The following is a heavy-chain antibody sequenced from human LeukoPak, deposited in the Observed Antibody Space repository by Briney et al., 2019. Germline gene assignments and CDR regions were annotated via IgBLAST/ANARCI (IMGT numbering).Heavy chain of an antibody. CDR3: AKAPAYSSSWTYYFDY. CDR1: GFTFNSYS. J-gene: IGHJ4*02. Sequence: GGSLRLSCAASGFTFNSYSMNWVRQAPGKGLEWVSAISGSGGSTYYADSVKGRFTISRDNSKNTLYLQMNSLRAEDTAVYYCAKAPAYSSSWTYYFDYWGQGTLVTVSS. CDR2: ISGSGGST. D-gene: IGHD6-13*01. V-gene: IGHV3-23*01.